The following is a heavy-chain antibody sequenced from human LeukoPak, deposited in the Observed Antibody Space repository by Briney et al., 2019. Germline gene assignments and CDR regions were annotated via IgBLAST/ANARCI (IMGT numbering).Heavy chain of an antibody. J-gene: IGHJ4*02. D-gene: IGHD4-17*01. Sequence: PGRSLRLSCAASGFTFRSYGMHWVRQAPGKGLEWVAVISYDGRNKYYADSVKGRFIISRDNSKNTLYLQMNSLRAEDTAVYYCAGMLTTVTTVFDYWGQGTLVTVSS. CDR3: AGMLTTVTTVFDY. V-gene: IGHV3-30*03. CDR1: GFTFRSYG. CDR2: ISYDGRNK.